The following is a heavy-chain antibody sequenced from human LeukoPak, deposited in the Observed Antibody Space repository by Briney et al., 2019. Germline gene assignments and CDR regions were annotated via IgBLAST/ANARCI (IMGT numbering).Heavy chain of an antibody. J-gene: IGHJ4*02. V-gene: IGHV1-69*01. Sequence: SVKVSCKASGGTFSSYAISWVRQAPGQGLEWMGGIIPIFGTANYAQKFQGRVTITADESTSTAYLELSSLRSEDTAVYYCARVGITMVRGVSPGYYFDYWGQGTLVTVSS. CDR2: IIPIFGTA. D-gene: IGHD3-10*01. CDR3: ARVGITMVRGVSPGYYFDY. CDR1: GGTFSSYA.